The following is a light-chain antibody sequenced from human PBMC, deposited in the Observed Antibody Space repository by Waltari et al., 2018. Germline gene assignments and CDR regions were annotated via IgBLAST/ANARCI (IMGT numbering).Light chain of an antibody. CDR2: GAS. CDR1: QSVSSS. J-gene: IGKJ3*01. Sequence: EVVFTNSRGTLSLSPGEIANLSCRARQSVSSSLAWYQQKPGQAPRLIIYGASSRATGIPDRISGSGSGTDFTLTISSLEPEDFAVYSCQHYSNGPFTFGPGTKLDIK. V-gene: IGKV3-20*01. CDR3: QHYSNGPFT.